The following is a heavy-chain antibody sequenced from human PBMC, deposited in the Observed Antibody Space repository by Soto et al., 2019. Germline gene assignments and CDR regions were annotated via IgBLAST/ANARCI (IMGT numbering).Heavy chain of an antibody. CDR1: GDTIIGTHW. Sequence: PSETLSLTCAVSGDTIIGTHWWSWVRRTPGKGLEFIGETHHSRGTNYNPSLRSRVTMSLDKSKNQLSLILYSVTAADTGVYYCARYSAASGTYYFDPWGPGTLVTVSS. V-gene: IGHV4-4*02. J-gene: IGHJ4*02. CDR2: THHSRGT. CDR3: ARYSAASGTYYFDP. D-gene: IGHD6-13*01.